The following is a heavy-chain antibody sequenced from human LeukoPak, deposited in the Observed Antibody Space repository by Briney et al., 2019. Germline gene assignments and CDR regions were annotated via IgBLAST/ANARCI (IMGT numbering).Heavy chain of an antibody. CDR3: AKDREGTPDAFDI. D-gene: IGHD3-10*01. CDR2: TRNKANSYTT. CDR1: GFTFSDHY. Sequence: PGGSLRLSCAASGFTFSDHYMDWVRQAPGKGLEWVGRTRNKANSYTTEYAASVKGRFTISRDDSKNSLYLQMNSLKTEDTAVYYCAKDREGTPDAFDIWGQGTMVTVSS. J-gene: IGHJ3*02. V-gene: IGHV3-72*01.